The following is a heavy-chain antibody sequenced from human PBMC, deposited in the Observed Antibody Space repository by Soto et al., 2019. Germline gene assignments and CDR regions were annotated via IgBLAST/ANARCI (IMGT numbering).Heavy chain of an antibody. CDR2: IWYDGSNK. J-gene: IGHJ4*02. CDR1: GFTFSSYG. CDR3: ARGRASYYDSSGNADY. Sequence: QVQLVESGGGVVQPGRSLRLSCAASGFTFSSYGMHWVRQAPGKGLEWVAVIWYDGSNKYYADSVKGRFTISRDNSKNTLDLQMNILRAEDTAVYYCARGRASYYDSSGNADYWGQGTLVTVSS. D-gene: IGHD3-22*01. V-gene: IGHV3-33*01.